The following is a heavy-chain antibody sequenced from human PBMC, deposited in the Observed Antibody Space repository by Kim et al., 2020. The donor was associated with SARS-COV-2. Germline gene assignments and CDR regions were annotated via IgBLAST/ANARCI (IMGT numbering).Heavy chain of an antibody. Sequence: GGSLRLSCAASGFTFDDYAMHWVRQAPGKGLEWVSGISWNSGSIGYADSVKGRFTISRDNAKNSLYLQMNSLRAEDTALYYCAKLPITEDTIAYWGQGTLVTVSS. CDR3: AKLPITEDTIAY. D-gene: IGHD1-20*01. V-gene: IGHV3-9*01. CDR1: GFTFDDYA. J-gene: IGHJ4*02. CDR2: ISWNSGSI.